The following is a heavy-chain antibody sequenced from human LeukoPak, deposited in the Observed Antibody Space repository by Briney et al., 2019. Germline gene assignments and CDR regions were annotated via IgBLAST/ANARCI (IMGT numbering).Heavy chain of an antibody. CDR3: ASVGYYYDSSGYSDHWYFDL. CDR1: GGSISSYY. Sequence: SETLSLTCTVSGGSISSYYWSSIRQPPGKGLEWIGYIYYSGSTNYNPSLKSRVTISVDTSKNQFSLKRSSVPSADTAVYYCASVGYYYDSSGYSDHWYFDLWGRGTLVTVSS. CDR2: IYYSGST. D-gene: IGHD3-22*01. V-gene: IGHV4-59*01. J-gene: IGHJ2*01.